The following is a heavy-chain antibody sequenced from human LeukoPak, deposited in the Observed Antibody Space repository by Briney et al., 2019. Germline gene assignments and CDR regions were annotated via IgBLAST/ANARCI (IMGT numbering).Heavy chain of an antibody. J-gene: IGHJ4*02. V-gene: IGHV1-18*01. CDR1: GYTFTSYG. Sequence: ASVKVSCKASGYTFTSYGISWVRQAPGQGLEWMGWISAYNGNTNYAQKLQGRVTMTTDTSTSTAYMELRSLRSGDTAVYYCARVLDILTGYYIDYWGQGTLVTVSS. CDR2: ISAYNGNT. CDR3: ARVLDILTGYYIDY. D-gene: IGHD3-9*01.